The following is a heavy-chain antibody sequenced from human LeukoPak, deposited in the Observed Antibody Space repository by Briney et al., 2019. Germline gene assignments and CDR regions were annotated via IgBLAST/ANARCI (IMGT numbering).Heavy chain of an antibody. J-gene: IGHJ3*02. D-gene: IGHD1-26*01. CDR2: IYTSGST. CDR1: GGSISSGGYS. V-gene: IGHV4-61*02. CDR3: ARGGGSYYHDAFDI. Sequence: SETLSLTCAVSGGSISSGGYSWSWIRQPAGKGLEWIGRIYTSGSTNYNPSLKSRVTISVDTSKNQFSLKLSSVTAADTAVYYCARGGGSYYHDAFDIWGQGTMVTVSS.